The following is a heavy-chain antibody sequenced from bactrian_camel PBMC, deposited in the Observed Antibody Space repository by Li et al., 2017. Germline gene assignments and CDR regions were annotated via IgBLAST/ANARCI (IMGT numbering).Heavy chain of an antibody. V-gene: IGHV3S6*01. CDR2: ITTDGSIA. CDR1: GYSFSRRC. J-gene: IGHJ4*01. D-gene: IGHD1*01. CDR3: ATRRDGLRGS. Sequence: HVLLVESGGGSVQAGGSLTLSCFGSGYSFSRRCLGWFRQAPGKELEWVSGITTDGSIANYADSVKGRFTVSRDNAKNTLTLQMNSLKVEDTAVYYCATRRDGLRGSRGQGTQVTVS.